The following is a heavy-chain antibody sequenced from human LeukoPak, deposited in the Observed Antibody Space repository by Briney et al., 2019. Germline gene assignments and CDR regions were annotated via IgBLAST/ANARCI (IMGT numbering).Heavy chain of an antibody. Sequence: SETLSLTCTVSGGSISSYYWSWIRQPPGKGLEWIGEINHSGSTNYNPSLKSRVTISVDTSKNQFSLKLSSVTAADTAVYYCARGQIDYSSLNLKDHYYYYYGMDVWGKGTTVTVSS. CDR3: ARGQIDYSSLNLKDHYYYYYGMDV. CDR2: INHSGST. J-gene: IGHJ6*04. V-gene: IGHV4-34*01. D-gene: IGHD3-16*01. CDR1: GGSISSYY.